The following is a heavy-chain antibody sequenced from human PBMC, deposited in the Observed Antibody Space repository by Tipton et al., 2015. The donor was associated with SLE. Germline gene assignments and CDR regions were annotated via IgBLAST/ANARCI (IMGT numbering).Heavy chain of an antibody. Sequence: TLSLTCTVSGGPLNHGGYYWNYIRQHPGEGLEWIGHITYSGHTLYNPSLQSRATISVDTSKNQFSLKLTSVTAADTAVYFCATSRPWGVITQYFHHWGQGTVVIVSS. J-gene: IGHJ1*01. CDR2: ITYSGHT. CDR1: GGPLNHGGYY. CDR3: ATSRPWGVITQYFHH. V-gene: IGHV4-31*03. D-gene: IGHD3-10*01.